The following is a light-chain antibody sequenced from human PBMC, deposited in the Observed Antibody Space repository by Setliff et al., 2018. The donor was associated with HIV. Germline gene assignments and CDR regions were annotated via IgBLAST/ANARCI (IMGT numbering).Light chain of an antibody. CDR1: QGVLYSPHNKNF. CDR3: QQYYSPPLT. CDR2: WES. V-gene: IGKV4-1*01. J-gene: IGKJ4*01. Sequence: DIVMPHSPDSLAVSLGDRATINCKSSQGVLYSPHNKNFLAWYQQKPGQSPKLLIYWESTRESGFPDRFSGSGSGTDFTLPISSLQAEDVAVYECQQYYSPPLTVGGGTKVDIK.